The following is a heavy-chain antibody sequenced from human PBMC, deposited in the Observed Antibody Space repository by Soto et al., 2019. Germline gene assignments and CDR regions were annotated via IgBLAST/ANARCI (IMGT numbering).Heavy chain of an antibody. V-gene: IGHV1-2*02. D-gene: IGHD6-19*01. CDR3: ARFIAVVPSSEYYGMDV. Sequence: VSVKVSCKASGYTFTGYYMHCVRQAPGQGLEWMGWINPNSGGTNYAQKFQGRVTMTRDTSISTAYMELSRLRSDDTAVYYCARFIAVVPSSEYYGMDVWGQGTTVTVSS. J-gene: IGHJ6*02. CDR1: GYTFTGYY. CDR2: INPNSGGT.